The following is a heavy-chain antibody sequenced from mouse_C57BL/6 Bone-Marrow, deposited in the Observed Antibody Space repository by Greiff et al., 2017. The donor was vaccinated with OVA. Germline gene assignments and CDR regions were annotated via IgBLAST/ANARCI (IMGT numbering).Heavy chain of an antibody. J-gene: IGHJ2*01. D-gene: IGHD2-3*01. CDR2: IDPANGNT. CDR3: AVLYDGYYDYFDY. CDR1: GFNIKNTY. Sequence: VQLQQSVAELVRPGASVKLSCTASGFNIKNTYMHWVKQRPEQGLEWIGRIDPANGNTKYAPKVQGKATITADTSSNTAYLQLSSLTSEYTAIYYCAVLYDGYYDYFDYWGQGTTLTVSS. V-gene: IGHV14-3*01.